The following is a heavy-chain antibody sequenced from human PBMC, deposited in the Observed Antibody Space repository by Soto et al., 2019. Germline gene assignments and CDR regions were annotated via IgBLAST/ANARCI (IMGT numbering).Heavy chain of an antibody. CDR3: MGNLFDP. J-gene: IGHJ5*02. D-gene: IGHD3-16*01. Sequence: QVQLQESGPGLVKPSGTLSLTCAVSGGSISSSNWWSWVRQPPGRGLEWIGEIYHSGSTNYNPSLKSRDTIIVDKSKNQIALKLSSATAADTALYYCMGNLFDPWGQGTLVPISS. V-gene: IGHV4-4*02. CDR1: GGSISSSNW. CDR2: IYHSGST.